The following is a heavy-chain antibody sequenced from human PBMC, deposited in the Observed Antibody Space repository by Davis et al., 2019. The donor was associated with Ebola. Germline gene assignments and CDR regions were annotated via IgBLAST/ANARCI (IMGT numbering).Heavy chain of an antibody. CDR2: IKEDGNEK. Sequence: GGSLRLSCAASGFTFSSYAMSWVRQAPGKGLEWVATIKEDGNEKYYVDSVKGRFTISRDNAKNSLYLQMNSLRAEDTAVYHCARGGYYDSSGYSHDAFDIWGQGTMVTVSS. CDR3: ARGGYYDSSGYSHDAFDI. J-gene: IGHJ3*02. V-gene: IGHV3-7*01. D-gene: IGHD3-22*01. CDR1: GFTFSSYA.